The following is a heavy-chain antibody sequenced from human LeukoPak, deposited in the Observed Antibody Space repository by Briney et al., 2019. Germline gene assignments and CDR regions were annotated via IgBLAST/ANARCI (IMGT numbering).Heavy chain of an antibody. Sequence: ASVKVSCKASGYTFTSYYLHWVRQAPGQGLEWMGIINPSGGSTSYAQKFQGRVTMTRDTSTSTVYMELSSLRSEDTAVYYCARDRRGQLAGDYWGQGTLVTVSS. J-gene: IGHJ4*02. CDR2: INPSGGST. CDR3: ARDRRGQLAGDY. D-gene: IGHD6-6*01. CDR1: GYTFTSYY. V-gene: IGHV1-46*01.